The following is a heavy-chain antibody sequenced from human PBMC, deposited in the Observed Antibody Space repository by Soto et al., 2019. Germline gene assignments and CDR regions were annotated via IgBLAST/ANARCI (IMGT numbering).Heavy chain of an antibody. Sequence: QVQLVESGGGVVQPGRSLRLSCAASGFTFSSFGMHWVRQAPGKGLEWVAVISNDGSNKYNADSVKGRFTVSRDNSKSTLYLQMNSLRPEDTAVYYCAKAIGSYLRHNFDYWGQGTLVTVSS. CDR1: GFTFSSFG. CDR2: ISNDGSNK. V-gene: IGHV3-30*18. J-gene: IGHJ4*02. D-gene: IGHD1-26*01. CDR3: AKAIGSYLRHNFDY.